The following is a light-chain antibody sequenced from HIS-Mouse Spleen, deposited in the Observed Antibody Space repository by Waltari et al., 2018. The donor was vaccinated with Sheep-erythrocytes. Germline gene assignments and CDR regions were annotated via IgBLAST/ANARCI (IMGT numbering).Light chain of an antibody. CDR1: SSDVGGYNS. V-gene: IGLV2-11*02. Sequence: QSALTQPCSVSGSPGQSVTISCTGTSSDVGGYNSSSWYQQHPGKAPKLMIYDVSKRPSGVPDRFSGSKSGNTASLTISGLQAEDEADYYCCSYAGSYNHVFATGTKVTVL. J-gene: IGLJ1*01. CDR3: CSYAGSYNHV. CDR2: DVS.